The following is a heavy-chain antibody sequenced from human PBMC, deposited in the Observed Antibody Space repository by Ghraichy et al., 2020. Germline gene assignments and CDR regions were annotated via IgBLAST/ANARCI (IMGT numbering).Heavy chain of an antibody. J-gene: IGHJ4*02. CDR3: ARGDYYDSSDYYYYFDY. V-gene: IGHV3-30*02. CDR1: GFTFSSYG. D-gene: IGHD3-22*01. CDR2: IWYDGSNK. Sequence: GGSLRLSCAASGFTFSSYGMHWVRQAPGKGLEWVAVIWYDGSNKYYADSVKGRFTISRDNSKNTLYLQMKRLRAEDTAVYYCARGDYYDSSDYYYYFDYWGQGTLVTVSS.